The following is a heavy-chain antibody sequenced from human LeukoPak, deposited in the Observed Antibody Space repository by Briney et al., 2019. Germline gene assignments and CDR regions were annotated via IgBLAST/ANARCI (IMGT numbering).Heavy chain of an antibody. V-gene: IGHV3-48*03. CDR1: GFTFSSYE. J-gene: IGHJ4*02. CDR3: ASASALYGDYELDY. CDR2: ISSSGSTI. D-gene: IGHD4-17*01. Sequence: GGSLRLSCAASGFTFSSYEMNWVRQAPGKGLEWVSYISSSGSTIYYADSVKGRFTISRDNAKNSLYLQMNSLRAEDTAVYYCASASALYGDYELDYWGQGTLVTVSP.